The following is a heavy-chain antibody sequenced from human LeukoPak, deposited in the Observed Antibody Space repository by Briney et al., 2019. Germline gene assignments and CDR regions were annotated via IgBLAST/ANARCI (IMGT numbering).Heavy chain of an antibody. V-gene: IGHV3-30*03. J-gene: IGHJ4*02. CDR1: GFNFSSDG. D-gene: IGHD1-26*01. Sequence: GGSLRLSCAASGFNFSSDGMHWVRQTPGKGLEWLAAISYDGTYKYYADSVKGRFTISRDNSKNTLYLQMNSLRAEDTAVYYCARGVGSYFDYWGQGTLVTVSS. CDR3: ARGVGSYFDY. CDR2: ISYDGTYK.